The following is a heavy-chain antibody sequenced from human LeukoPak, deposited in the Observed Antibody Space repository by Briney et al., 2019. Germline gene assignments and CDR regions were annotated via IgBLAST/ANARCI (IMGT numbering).Heavy chain of an antibody. J-gene: IGHJ6*03. D-gene: IGHD3-16*01. V-gene: IGHV4-38-2*02. Sequence: SETLSLTCIISGYTISSGYQWGWIRQPPGKGLEWIGNIYYSGSTYYNPSLKSRVTISVDTSKNQFSLKLISVTAADTAVYYCARGGGYYYYMDVWGKGTTVTVFS. CDR1: GYTISSGYQ. CDR3: ARGGGYYYYMDV. CDR2: IYYSGST.